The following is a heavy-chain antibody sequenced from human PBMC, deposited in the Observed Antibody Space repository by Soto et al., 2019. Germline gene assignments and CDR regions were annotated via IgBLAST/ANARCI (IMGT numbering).Heavy chain of an antibody. CDR1: GGSISSSSYY. V-gene: IGHV4-39*01. D-gene: IGHD6-6*01. Sequence: QLQLQESGPGLVKPSETLSLTCTVSGGSISSSSYYWGWIRQPPGKGLEWIGSIYYSGSTYYNPSLKRRVTISVDTSKNQFSLKLSSVTAADTAVYDCARGASSSSLFDYWGQGTLVTVSS. CDR2: IYYSGST. J-gene: IGHJ4*02. CDR3: ARGASSSSLFDY.